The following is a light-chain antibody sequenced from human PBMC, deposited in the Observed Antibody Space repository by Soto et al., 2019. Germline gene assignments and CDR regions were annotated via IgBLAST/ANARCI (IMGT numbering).Light chain of an antibody. V-gene: IGLV1-51*01. CDR3: GSWDSSLSAYV. Sequence: QSVLTQPPSVSAAPGQKVTISCSGSSSNIGGNSVSWYQQLPGTAPKLLIYDDNKRPSGIPDRFSGSKSGPSATLGITGFQTGDEADYYCGSWDSSLSAYVFGTWTKVTVL. CDR1: SSNIGGNS. CDR2: DDN. J-gene: IGLJ1*01.